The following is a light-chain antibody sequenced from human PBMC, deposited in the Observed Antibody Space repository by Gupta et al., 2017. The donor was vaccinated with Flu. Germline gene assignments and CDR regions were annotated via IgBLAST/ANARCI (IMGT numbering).Light chain of an antibody. CDR1: QSLSSSF. CDR2: GAS. CDR3: QQSGSSPWT. V-gene: IGKV3-20*01. Sequence: DTLSLSPGERATLSFRASQSLSSSFLAWYQQKPGQAPRLLIYGASSRATGIPDRFSGSGSGTDFTLTISRLEPEDFAVYYCQQSGSSPWTFGQGTKVEVK. J-gene: IGKJ1*01.